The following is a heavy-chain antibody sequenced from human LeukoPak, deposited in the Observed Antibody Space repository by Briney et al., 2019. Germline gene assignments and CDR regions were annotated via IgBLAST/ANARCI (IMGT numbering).Heavy chain of an antibody. V-gene: IGHV1-69*05. Sequence: SVKVSCKASGGTFISYAISWVRQAPGQGLEWMGRIIPIFGTANYAQKFQGRVTITTDESTSTAYMELSSLRSEDTAVYYCARVGATSHFDYWGQGTLVTVSS. CDR2: IIPIFGTA. CDR1: GGTFISYA. D-gene: IGHD1-26*01. CDR3: ARVGATSHFDY. J-gene: IGHJ4*02.